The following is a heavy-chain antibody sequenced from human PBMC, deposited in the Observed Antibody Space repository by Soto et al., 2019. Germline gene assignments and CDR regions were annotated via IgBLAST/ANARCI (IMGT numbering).Heavy chain of an antibody. Sequence: GGSLRLSCAASGFTFSSYSMNWVRQAPGKGLEWVSSISSSSSYIYYADSVKGRFTISRDNAKNSLYLQMNSLRAEDTAVYYCARDLRYCSSTSCHYYYYGMDVWGQGTTVTVSS. CDR2: ISSSSSYI. CDR3: ARDLRYCSSTSCHYYYYGMDV. J-gene: IGHJ6*02. D-gene: IGHD2-2*01. CDR1: GFTFSSYS. V-gene: IGHV3-21*01.